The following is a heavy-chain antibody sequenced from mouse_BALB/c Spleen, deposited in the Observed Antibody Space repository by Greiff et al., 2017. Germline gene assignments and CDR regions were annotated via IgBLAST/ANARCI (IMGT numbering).Heavy chain of an antibody. Sequence: EVHLVESGGGLVKPGGSLKLSCAASGFTFSSYAMSWVRQSPEKRLEWVAEISSGGSYTYYPDTVTGRFTISRDNAKNTLYLEMSSLRSEDTAMYYCAREGNFITTVVATPYYAMDYWGQGTSVTVSS. V-gene: IGHV5-9-4*01. CDR2: ISSGGSYT. D-gene: IGHD1-1*01. CDR1: GFTFSSYA. J-gene: IGHJ4*01. CDR3: AREGNFITTVVATPYYAMDY.